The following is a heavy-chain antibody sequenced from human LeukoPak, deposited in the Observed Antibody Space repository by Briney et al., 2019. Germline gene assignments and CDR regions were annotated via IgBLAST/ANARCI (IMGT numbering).Heavy chain of an antibody. Sequence: SVKVSCKASGGTFSSYAISWVRQAPGQGLEWMGRIIPILGIANYAQKFQGRVTITADKSTSTAYMELSSLRSEDTAVYYCADDSGSYYSLNYWGQGTLVTVSS. CDR3: ADDSGSYYSLNY. J-gene: IGHJ4*02. CDR2: IIPILGIA. CDR1: GGTFSSYA. V-gene: IGHV1-69*04. D-gene: IGHD1-26*01.